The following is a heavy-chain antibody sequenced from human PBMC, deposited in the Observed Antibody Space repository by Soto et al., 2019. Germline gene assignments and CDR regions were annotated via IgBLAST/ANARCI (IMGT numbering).Heavy chain of an antibody. CDR2: ISYDGSNK. V-gene: IGHV3-30-3*01. CDR1: GFTFSSYA. CDR3: ARGVLLRYSDRLPPPDFDY. Sequence: GGSLRLSCAASGFTFSSYAMHWIRQAPGKGLEWVAVISYDGSNKYYADSVKGRFTISRDNSKNTLYLQMNSLRAEDTAVYYCARGVLLRYSDRLPPPDFDYWGQGTLVTVSS. D-gene: IGHD3-9*01. J-gene: IGHJ4*02.